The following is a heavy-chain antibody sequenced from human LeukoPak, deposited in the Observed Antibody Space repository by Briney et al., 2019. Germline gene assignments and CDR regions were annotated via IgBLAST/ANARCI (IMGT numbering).Heavy chain of an antibody. CDR1: GFTLSTYI. V-gene: IGHV3-48*01. Sequence: GGSLRLSCAASGFTLSTYIMNWFRQAPGKGLKWLSFFRSSGLNTYHADSVKGRFSISRDNSKNTLYQQLNSLRAEDTSVYYCARDSTYWYDSGSSGPHYFDYWGQGTLVTVSS. D-gene: IGHD3-10*01. J-gene: IGHJ4*02. CDR2: FRSSGLNT. CDR3: ARDSTYWYDSGSSGPHYFDY.